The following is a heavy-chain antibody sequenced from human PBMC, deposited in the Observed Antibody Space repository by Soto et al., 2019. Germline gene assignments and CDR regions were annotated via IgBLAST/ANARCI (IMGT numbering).Heavy chain of an antibody. CDR1: GYSFRTHG. CDR2: ISTYDDKT. D-gene: IGHD2-15*01. Sequence: QVQLVQSGAEVKTPGASVKVSCRASGYSFRTHGISWVRQAPGQGLEWMGWISTYDDKTNFPQKFQGRITMTTDTSTSTAYMELRSLRSDDTVMYFCARDLGYCNSSGCFRNWFDPWGQGTLVTVSS. V-gene: IGHV1-18*01. J-gene: IGHJ5*02. CDR3: ARDLGYCNSSGCFRNWFDP.